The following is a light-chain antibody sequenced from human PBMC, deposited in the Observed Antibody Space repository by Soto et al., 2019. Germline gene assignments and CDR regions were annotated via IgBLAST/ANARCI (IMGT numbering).Light chain of an antibody. CDR1: QSISSN. CDR3: QQYNNWPRT. J-gene: IGKJ1*01. CDR2: VAS. Sequence: EIVMTQSPATLSVSPGESATLSCRASQSISSNLAWYQQKPGQAPRLLIYVASTRATGIPARFSGSGSGTEFTLTITSLQSEDFAVYYCQQYNNWPRTFGQGTKV. V-gene: IGKV3-15*01.